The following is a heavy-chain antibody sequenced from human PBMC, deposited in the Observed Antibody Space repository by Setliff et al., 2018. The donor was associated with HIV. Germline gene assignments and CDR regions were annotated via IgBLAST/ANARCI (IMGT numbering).Heavy chain of an antibody. D-gene: IGHD3-3*01. V-gene: IGHV7-4-1*02. CDR3: ARVGVDSQEYFQH. CDR2: INTKTGNP. Sequence: GASVKVSCKASGYTFTTYSMNWVRQAPGQGLEWMGWINTKTGNPTYAQGFTGRFVFSLDTSVSTAYLQINSLKAEDTAIYYCARVGVDSQEYFQHWGQGTLVTV. CDR1: GYTFTTYS. J-gene: IGHJ1*01.